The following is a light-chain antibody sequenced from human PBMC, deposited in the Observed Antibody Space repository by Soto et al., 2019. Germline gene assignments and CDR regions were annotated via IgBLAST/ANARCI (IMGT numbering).Light chain of an antibody. CDR1: QSVSSGY. J-gene: IGKJ5*01. Sequence: DIVLTQSPATLSLSPGERAILSCGASQSVSSGYLAWYQQKPGLAPRLLIYDVSSRATGIPDRFSGSGSGTDFTLTISRLEPEDFAVYYCQQYGRSSITFGQGTRLETK. V-gene: IGKV3D-20*01. CDR2: DVS. CDR3: QQYGRSSIT.